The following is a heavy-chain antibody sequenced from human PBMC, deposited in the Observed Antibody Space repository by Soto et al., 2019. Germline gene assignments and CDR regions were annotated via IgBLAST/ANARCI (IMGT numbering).Heavy chain of an antibody. CDR1: GFTVSSNY. V-gene: IGHV3-66*01. CDR3: VRDRGMDYDFWSGYQDDAFDI. CDR2: IYSGGST. Sequence: GGSLRLSCAASGFTVSSNYMSWVRQAPGKGLEWVSVIYSGGSTYYADSVKGRFTISRDNSKNTQYLQMNSQSAEDTAVYYCVRDRGMDYDFWSGYQDDAFDIWGQGTMVTVSS. J-gene: IGHJ3*02. D-gene: IGHD3-3*01.